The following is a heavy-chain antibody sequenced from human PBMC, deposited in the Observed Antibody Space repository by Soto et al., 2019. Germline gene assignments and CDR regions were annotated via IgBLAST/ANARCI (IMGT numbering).Heavy chain of an antibody. CDR3: ARDYVDPTPYYYYGMDV. CDR1: GYTFTSYA. J-gene: IGHJ6*02. Sequence: QVQLVQSGAEVKKPGASVKVSCKASGYTFTSYAMHWVRQAPGQRLEWMGWINAGNGNTKYSLKFQGRVTITRDTSXSXAYMELSSLRSEDTAVYYCARDYVDPTPYYYYGMDVWGQGTTVTVSS. D-gene: IGHD5-12*01. V-gene: IGHV1-3*01. CDR2: INAGNGNT.